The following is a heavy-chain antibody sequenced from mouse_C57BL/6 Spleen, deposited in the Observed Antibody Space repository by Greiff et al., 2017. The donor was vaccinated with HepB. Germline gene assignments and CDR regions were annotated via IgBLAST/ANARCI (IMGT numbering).Heavy chain of an antibody. CDR2: IYWDDDK. V-gene: IGHV8-12*01. CDR3: ARSGTTVVALYYYAMDY. D-gene: IGHD1-1*01. Sequence: QVTLKVSGPGILQSSQTLSLTCSFSGFSLSTSGMGVSWIRQPSGKGLEWLAHIYWDDDKRYNPSLKSRLTISKDTSRNQVFLKITSVDTADTATYYCARSGTTVVALYYYAMDYWGQGTSVTVSS. CDR1: GFSLSTSGMG. J-gene: IGHJ4*01.